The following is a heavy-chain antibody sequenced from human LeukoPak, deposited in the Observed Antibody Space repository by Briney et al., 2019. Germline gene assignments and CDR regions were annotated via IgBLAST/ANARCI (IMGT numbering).Heavy chain of an antibody. V-gene: IGHV3-11*05. CDR3: ARDHYYDTSGYIDY. J-gene: IGHJ4*02. CDR2: ISSTSAYT. Sequence: GGSLRLSCAASRFTFGDFYMSWIRQAPGKGLEWVSHISSTSAYTNYADSVKGRFNISRDNAKNSLYLQMSSLRVEETAVYYCARDHYYDTSGYIDYWGQGSLVTVSS. D-gene: IGHD3-22*01. CDR1: RFTFGDFY.